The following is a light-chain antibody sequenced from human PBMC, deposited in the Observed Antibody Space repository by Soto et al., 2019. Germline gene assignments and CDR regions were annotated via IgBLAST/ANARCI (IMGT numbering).Light chain of an antibody. V-gene: IGKV1-5*03. J-gene: IGKJ5*01. CDR1: QSLSGW. Sequence: DIQMTQSPSTLSASVGDRVTITCRASQSLSGWLAWYQQKPGKAPKLLIYKTSTLESGVPSRFSGSGSGTQFTLTITSLQPDDFATYYCLQYNSLYTFGQGTRLESK. CDR2: KTS. CDR3: LQYNSLYT.